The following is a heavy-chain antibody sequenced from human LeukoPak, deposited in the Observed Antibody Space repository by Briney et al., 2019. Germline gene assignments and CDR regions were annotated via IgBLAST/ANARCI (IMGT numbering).Heavy chain of an antibody. Sequence: SETLSLTCTVSGGSISSYYWSWIRQSPGKGLECIGYIHYTGSTNYNPSLKSRVTISVETSKNQFSLKLSSVTAADTAVYYCARESNYHGSGTGWFDPWGQGTLVTVSS. CDR1: GGSISSYY. CDR3: ARESNYHGSGTGWFDP. D-gene: IGHD3-10*01. V-gene: IGHV4-59*12. CDR2: IHYTGST. J-gene: IGHJ5*02.